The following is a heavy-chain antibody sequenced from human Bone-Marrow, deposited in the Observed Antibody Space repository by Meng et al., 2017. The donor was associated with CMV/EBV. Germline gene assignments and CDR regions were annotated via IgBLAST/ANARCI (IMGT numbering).Heavy chain of an antibody. V-gene: IGHV1-69*10. CDR2: IIPILGIA. Sequence: SVKVSCKASGGTFSSYAISWVRQAPGQGLEWRGGIIPILGIANYAQKFQGRATITADNYTSKAYMDLRSLRSGDTAVYYGAREGGEEGGGYSGYDYFDYWGQGKLV. CDR3: AREGGEEGGGYSGYDYFDY. D-gene: IGHD5-12*01. CDR1: GGTFSSYA. J-gene: IGHJ4*02.